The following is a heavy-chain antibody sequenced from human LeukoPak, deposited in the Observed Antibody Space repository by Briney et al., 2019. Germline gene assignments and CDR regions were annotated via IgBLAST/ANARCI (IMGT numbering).Heavy chain of an antibody. CDR1: GYTFTSYY. D-gene: IGHD3-22*01. V-gene: IGHV1-46*01. Sequence: ASVKVSCKASGYTFTSYYMHWVRQAPGQGLEWMGIINPSGGSTSYAQKFQGRVTITADESTSTAYMELSSLRSEDTAVYYCVTGQGGSGYYFDYWGQGTLVTVSS. J-gene: IGHJ4*02. CDR2: INPSGGST. CDR3: VTGQGGSGYYFDY.